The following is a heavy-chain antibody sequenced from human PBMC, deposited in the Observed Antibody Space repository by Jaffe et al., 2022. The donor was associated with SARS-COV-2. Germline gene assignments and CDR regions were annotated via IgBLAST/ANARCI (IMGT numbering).Heavy chain of an antibody. Sequence: EVQLVESGGGLVQPGGSLRLSCVASGLTVSNNYMSWVRQAPGKGLEWVSVIYISGTTYYTDSVKGRFTISRDNSKNTLYLQMNSLRAEDTAVYYCARLVGPNSGIGSDYWGQGTLVTVSS. CDR3: ARLVGPNSGIGSDY. CDR2: IYISGTT. V-gene: IGHV3-66*02. J-gene: IGHJ4*02. CDR1: GLTVSNNY. D-gene: IGHD1-26*01.